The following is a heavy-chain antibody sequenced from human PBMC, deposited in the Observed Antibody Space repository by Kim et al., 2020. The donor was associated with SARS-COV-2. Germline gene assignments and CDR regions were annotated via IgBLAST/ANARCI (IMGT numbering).Heavy chain of an antibody. CDR3: TRGYWGGSGWYPFDS. J-gene: IGHJ4*02. CDR1: GFTFSSYW. Sequence: GGSLRLSCAASGFTFSSYWIHWVRQAPGKGLVWVSHTDRGGSNINYADSVKGRFTISRDNAKNTVYLQMNSLRAEDTAMYFCTRGYWGGSGWYPFDSGGQGTLATAPQ. V-gene: IGHV3-74*01. D-gene: IGHD6-19*01. CDR2: TDRGGSNI.